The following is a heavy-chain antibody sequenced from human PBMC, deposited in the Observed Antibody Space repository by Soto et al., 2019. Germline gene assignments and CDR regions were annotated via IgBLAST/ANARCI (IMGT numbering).Heavy chain of an antibody. J-gene: IGHJ4*02. CDR3: ARYAAEVTTFFDH. CDR2: ISGSSGSK. Sequence: GSLRLSCAASVFIFNDYYMSWIRQAPGKGLEWLSNISGSSGSKKYADAGKGRFTISRDNAKKSLYLEMHSLRAEDTAVYYCARYAAEVTTFFDHWGQGTLVTVSS. V-gene: IGHV3-11*06. CDR1: VFIFNDYY. D-gene: IGHD4-17*01.